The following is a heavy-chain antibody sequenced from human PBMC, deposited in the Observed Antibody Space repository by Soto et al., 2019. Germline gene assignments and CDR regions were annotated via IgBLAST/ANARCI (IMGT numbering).Heavy chain of an antibody. Sequence: GASVKVSCKASGGTFSSYAISWVRQAPGQGLEWMGGIIPIFGTANYAQKFQGRVTITADESTSTAYMELSSLRSEDTAVYYCAREYGSRYFDYWGQGTLVIVSS. CDR1: GGTFSSYA. V-gene: IGHV1-69*13. CDR2: IIPIFGTA. J-gene: IGHJ4*02. D-gene: IGHD2-8*01. CDR3: AREYGSRYFDY.